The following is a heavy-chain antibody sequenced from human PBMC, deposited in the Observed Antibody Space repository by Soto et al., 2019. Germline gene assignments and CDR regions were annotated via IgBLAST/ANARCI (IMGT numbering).Heavy chain of an antibody. V-gene: IGHV4-59*12. J-gene: IGHJ4*02. D-gene: IGHD2-2*01. CDR3: ARDPHCTRCPFDY. Sequence: PSETLSLTCTVSGGSISSYYWSWIRQPPGKGLEWIGYIYYSGSTHYNPSLRRRATISVDTSKNQFSLKLTSVTAADTAVYYCARDPHCTRCPFDYWGQGTLVTVSS. CDR2: IYYSGST. CDR1: GGSISSYY.